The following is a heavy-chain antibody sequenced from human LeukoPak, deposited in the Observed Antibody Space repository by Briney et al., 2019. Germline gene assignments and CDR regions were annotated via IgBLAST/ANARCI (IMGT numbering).Heavy chain of an antibody. D-gene: IGHD1-20*01. CDR1: GYTFTSYY. V-gene: IGHV1-46*01. J-gene: IGHJ4*02. CDR3: ARDQLRAYNWNDANSLAY. Sequence: ASVNVSCKASGYTFTSYYMHWVRQAPGQGLEWMGIINPSGGSTSYAQKFQGRVTMTRDTSTSTVYMELSSLRSEDTAVYYCARDQLRAYNWNDANSLAYWGQGTLVTVSS. CDR2: INPSGGST.